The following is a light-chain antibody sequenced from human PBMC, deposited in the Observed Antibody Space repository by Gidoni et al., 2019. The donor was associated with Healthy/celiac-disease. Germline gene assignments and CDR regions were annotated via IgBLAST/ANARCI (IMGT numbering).Light chain of an antibody. Sequence: DIQMTQSPSSLSASVGARVTITCRASQSISSYLNWYQQKPGKAPKLLSYAASSLQSGVPSRLRGSGSGTDFTLTISSLQPEDFATYYCQQSYSTPKTFGGGTKVEIK. CDR2: AAS. V-gene: IGKV1-39*01. J-gene: IGKJ4*01. CDR3: QQSYSTPKT. CDR1: QSISSY.